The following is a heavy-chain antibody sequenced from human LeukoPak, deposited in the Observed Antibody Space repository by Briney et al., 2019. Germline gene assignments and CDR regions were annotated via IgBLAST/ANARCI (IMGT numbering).Heavy chain of an antibody. CDR2: IKHDGSEK. J-gene: IGHJ4*02. CDR3: TRDDPYFFDY. D-gene: IGHD3-10*01. CDR1: GFTFSSYW. Sequence: GGSLRLSCAASGFTFSSYWMSWVRQAPGKGLEWVAKIKHDGSEKYYVDSLKGRFTISRDNTKNSLYLQMNTLRAEDTAVYYCTRDDPYFFDYWGQGTPVTVSS. V-gene: IGHV3-7*01.